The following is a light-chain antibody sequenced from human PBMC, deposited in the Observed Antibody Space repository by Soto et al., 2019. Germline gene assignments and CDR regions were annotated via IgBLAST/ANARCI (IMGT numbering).Light chain of an antibody. Sequence: QSALTQPPSASGSPGQSATISCTGTSSDVGGYNYVSWYQQHPGKAPKLVIYEVSRRPSGVPDRFSGSKSGNTASLTVSGLQAEDEAHYYCSSYAGSTFLVLGGGTKLTVL. CDR1: SSDVGGYNY. J-gene: IGLJ2*01. CDR2: EVS. CDR3: SSYAGSTFLV. V-gene: IGLV2-8*01.